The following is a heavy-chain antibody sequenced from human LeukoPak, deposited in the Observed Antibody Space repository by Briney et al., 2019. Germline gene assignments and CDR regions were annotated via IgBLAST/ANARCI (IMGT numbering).Heavy chain of an antibody. D-gene: IGHD6-13*01. Sequence: GGSLRLSCAGTGFTFNNYAMHWVRQAPGEGLEGVAVISRDGTDQFYADSVKGRLTISRDNSQSTLYLYMNSLTTEDTALYYCARAVPAPGTPENAFDIWGQGTVVTVSS. J-gene: IGHJ3*02. CDR2: ISRDGTDQ. CDR3: ARAVPAPGTPENAFDI. V-gene: IGHV3-30*04. CDR1: GFTFNNYA.